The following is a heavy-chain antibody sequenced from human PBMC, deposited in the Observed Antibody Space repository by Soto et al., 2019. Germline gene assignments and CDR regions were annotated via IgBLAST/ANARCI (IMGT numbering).Heavy chain of an antibody. D-gene: IGHD3-3*01. V-gene: IGHV1-18*01. CDR3: ARVDFWSGINWFDP. Sequence: ASVKVSCKASGYTFTSYGISRVRQAPGQGLEWMGWISAYNGNTNYAQKLQGRVTMTTDTSTSTAYMELRSLRSDDTAVYYCARVDFWSGINWFDPWGQGTLVTVSS. CDR1: GYTFTSYG. J-gene: IGHJ5*02. CDR2: ISAYNGNT.